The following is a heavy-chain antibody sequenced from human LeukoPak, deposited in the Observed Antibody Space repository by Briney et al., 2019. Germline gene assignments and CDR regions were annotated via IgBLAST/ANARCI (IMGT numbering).Heavy chain of an antibody. CDR3: ARDKFRFDP. CDR1: GGSISSSSYY. V-gene: IGHV4-39*07. Sequence: SETLSLTCTVSGGSISSSSYYWGWIRQPPGKGLEWIGSIYYSGSTYYNPSLKSRVTISVDTSNNQFSLRRSSVTAADKAVYYCARDKFRFDPWGQGTLVTVSS. J-gene: IGHJ5*02. CDR2: IYYSGST.